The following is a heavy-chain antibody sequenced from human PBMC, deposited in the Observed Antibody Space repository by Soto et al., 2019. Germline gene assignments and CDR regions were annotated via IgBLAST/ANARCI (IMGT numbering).Heavy chain of an antibody. J-gene: IGHJ4*02. Sequence: QVRLEQSEAEVKKPGSSVKVSCKASGGTFSNYAISWVRQAPGQGLEWMGVIILPFGTPNYAQTFQGRATITADESMTTAYMELSGLRSEDTAVYYCARGPDYEGYVDYWGRGTLVTVSS. V-gene: IGHV1-69*12. CDR2: IILPFGTP. CDR3: ARGPDYEGYVDY. D-gene: IGHD4-17*01. CDR1: GGTFSNYA.